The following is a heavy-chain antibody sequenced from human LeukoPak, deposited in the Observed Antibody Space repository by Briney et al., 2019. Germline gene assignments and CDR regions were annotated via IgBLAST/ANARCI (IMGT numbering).Heavy chain of an antibody. J-gene: IGHJ5*02. CDR1: GGSISSSSYY. CDR2: IYYSGST. Sequence: PSETLSLTCTVSGGSISSSSYYWGWIRQPPGKGLEWIGSIYYSGSTYYNPSLKSRVTISVDTSKNQFSLKLSSVTAADTAVYYCARVAAGYNWFDPWGQGTLVTVSS. D-gene: IGHD6-13*01. V-gene: IGHV4-39*07. CDR3: ARVAAGYNWFDP.